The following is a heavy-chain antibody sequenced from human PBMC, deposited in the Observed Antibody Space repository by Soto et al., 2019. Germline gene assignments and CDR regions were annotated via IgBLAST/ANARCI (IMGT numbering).Heavy chain of an antibody. CDR3: ARDVVALFGPFDY. V-gene: IGHV3-33*01. Sequence: GGSLRLSCAASGFTFSSYGMHWVRQAPGKGLEWVAVIWYDGSNKYYADSVKGRFTISRDNSKNSLYLQMNSLRAEDTAVYYWARDVVALFGPFDYWGQGTLVTVSS. J-gene: IGHJ4*02. CDR1: GFTFSSYG. CDR2: IWYDGSNK. D-gene: IGHD2-21*01.